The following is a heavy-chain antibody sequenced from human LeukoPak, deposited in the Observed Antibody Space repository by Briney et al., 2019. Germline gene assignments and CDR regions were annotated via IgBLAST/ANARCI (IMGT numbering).Heavy chain of an antibody. D-gene: IGHD2-21*02. Sequence: SVKVSCKASGGTFSSYAISWVRQAPGQGLEWMGGIIPIFGTANYAQKFQGRVTITADESTSTAYMELSSLRSEDTAVYYCARDGGAYCGGDCFLAENAFDIWGQGTMVTVSS. CDR1: GGTFSSYA. V-gene: IGHV1-69*13. CDR3: ARDGGAYCGGDCFLAENAFDI. CDR2: IIPIFGTA. J-gene: IGHJ3*02.